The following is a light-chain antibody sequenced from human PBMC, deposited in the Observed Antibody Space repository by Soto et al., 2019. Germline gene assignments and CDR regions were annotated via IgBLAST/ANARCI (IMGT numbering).Light chain of an antibody. CDR3: QQYNSYAST. V-gene: IGKV1-5*03. Sequence: DIQMTQSPSTLSASVGDRVTITCRASQSISTWLAWYQQKSGQAPNLLIHKASSLQSGVPSRFSGSGSGTEFTLTISSLQPDDFATYYCQQYNSYASTFGGGTKVEIK. CDR2: KAS. J-gene: IGKJ4*01. CDR1: QSISTW.